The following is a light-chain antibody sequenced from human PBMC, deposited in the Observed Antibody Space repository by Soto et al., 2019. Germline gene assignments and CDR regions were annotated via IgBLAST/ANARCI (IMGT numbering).Light chain of an antibody. V-gene: IGLV1-40*01. CDR2: GNS. CDR3: QSYDSSLSGHV. J-gene: IGLJ1*01. Sequence: QSALTHPASVSGAPGQRVTISCTGSSSNIGAGYDVHWYQQLPGTAPKLLIYGNSNRPSGVPDRFSGSKSGTSASLAITGLQAEDEADYYCQSYDSSLSGHVFGTGTKVTVL. CDR1: SSNIGAGYD.